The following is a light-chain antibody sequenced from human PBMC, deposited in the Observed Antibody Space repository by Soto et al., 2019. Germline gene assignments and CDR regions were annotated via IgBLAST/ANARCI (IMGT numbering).Light chain of an antibody. CDR2: GAS. CDR3: QQYHNWPRT. V-gene: IGKV3-15*01. J-gene: IGKJ1*01. Sequence: SQSPGTLSLSPGDRATLSCRASESVGSTYVAWYQQKPGQAPRLLIYGASTRATGIPARFSGSGSGTEFTLTITSLQSEDFAVYYCQQYHNWPRTFGQGTKVDIK. CDR1: ESVGST.